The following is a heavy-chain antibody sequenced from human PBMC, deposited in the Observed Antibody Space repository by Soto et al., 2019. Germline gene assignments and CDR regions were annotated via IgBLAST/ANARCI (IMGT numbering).Heavy chain of an antibody. Sequence: PGGSLRLSCAASGFRFSDYSMNWVRQAPGRGLEWVSYISSSSFTIHYADSVEGRFAISRDNAKNSLYLQMNSLRVEDTAVYYCARDYNDLWRGHFDDWGQGA. CDR2: ISSSSFTI. J-gene: IGHJ4*02. CDR3: ARDYNDLWRGHFDD. D-gene: IGHD3-3*01. CDR1: GFRFSDYS. V-gene: IGHV3-48*01.